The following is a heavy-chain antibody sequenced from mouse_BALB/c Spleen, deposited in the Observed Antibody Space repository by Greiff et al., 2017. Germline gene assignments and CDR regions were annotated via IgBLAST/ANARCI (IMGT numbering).Heavy chain of an antibody. CDR2: IDPANGNT. J-gene: IGHJ4*01. V-gene: IGHV14-3*02. CDR1: GFNIKDTY. D-gene: IGHD2-4*01. Sequence: EVQRVESGAELVKPGASVKLSCTASGFNIKDTYMHWVKQRPEQGLEWIGRIDPANGNTKYDPKFQGKATITADTSSNTAYLQLSSLTSEDTAVYYCAPIYYDYDDDSMDYWGQGTSVTVSS. CDR3: APIYYDYDDDSMDY.